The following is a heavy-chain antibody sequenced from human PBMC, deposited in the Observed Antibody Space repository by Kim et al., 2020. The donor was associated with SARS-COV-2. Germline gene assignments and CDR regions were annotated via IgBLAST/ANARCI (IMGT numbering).Heavy chain of an antibody. D-gene: IGHD3-10*02. CDR3: AVANVGADSINDF. V-gene: IGHV4-34*01. CDR1: GGSFSDYY. Sequence: SETLSLTCAVHGGSFSDYYWTWIRQSPGKGLEWIWEVNHSGITKYNPSLKSRVTMSVDTSKNQFSLKLNSVTAADTAVYYCAVANVGADSINDFWGQGTLVTVSS. CDR2: VNHSGIT. J-gene: IGHJ4*01.